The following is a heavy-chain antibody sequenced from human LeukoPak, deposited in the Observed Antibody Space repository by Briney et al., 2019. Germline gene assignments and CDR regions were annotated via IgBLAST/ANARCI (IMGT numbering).Heavy chain of an antibody. V-gene: IGHV3-23*01. CDR1: GFPFSNYA. D-gene: IGHD3-22*01. CDR2: INTDGGAT. CDR3: AKHGNYDTSGFYYVHF. Sequence: PGGSLRLSCAASGFPFSNYAMTWVRQAPGKGLEWVSSINTDGGATYYADSLKSRFTVSRGNSNNTLYLQMNGLRAEDTAVYYCAKHGNYDTSGFYYVHFWGQGTLVTVSS. J-gene: IGHJ4*02.